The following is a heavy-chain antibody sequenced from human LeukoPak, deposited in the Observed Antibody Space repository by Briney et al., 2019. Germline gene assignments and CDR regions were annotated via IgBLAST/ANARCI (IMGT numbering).Heavy chain of an antibody. CDR3: MMSLTAHYYYGRDV. CDR1: GFTFNTYW. V-gene: IGHV3-7*02. J-gene: IGHJ6*02. D-gene: IGHD2-21*02. Sequence: GGSLRLSCAASGFTFNTYWMSWVRQAPGKGLEWVANIKQDGSEKYYVDSVKGRFTISRDNTKNSLYLQMNSLRADDTAVYHCMMSLTAHYYYGRDVWGQGTTVTVSS. CDR2: IKQDGSEK.